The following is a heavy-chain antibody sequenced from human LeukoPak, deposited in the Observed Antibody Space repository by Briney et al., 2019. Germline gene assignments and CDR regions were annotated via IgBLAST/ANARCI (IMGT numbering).Heavy chain of an antibody. V-gene: IGHV3-30-3*01. CDR3: ARDGGRAIVVVPAARGYFDY. Sequence: PGGSLRLSCAASGFTFSSYAMHWVRQAPGKGLEWVAVISYVGSNKYYADSVKGRFTISRDNSKNTLYLQMNSLRAEDTAVYYCARDGGRAIVVVPAARGYFDYWGQGALVTVSS. CDR1: GFTFSSYA. J-gene: IGHJ4*02. D-gene: IGHD2-2*01. CDR2: ISYVGSNK.